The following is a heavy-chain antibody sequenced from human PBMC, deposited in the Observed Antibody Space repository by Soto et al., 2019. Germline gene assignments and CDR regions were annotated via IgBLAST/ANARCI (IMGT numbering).Heavy chain of an antibody. D-gene: IGHD1-26*01. J-gene: IGHJ4*02. Sequence: SETLSLTCTVSGDSMSSSNWWNWVRQPPGKGLEWIGEAHHSGRTNYNPSLKTRVTISVDRSQNLFSLKLASVTAADTAVYYCARREIQGPIDYWGQGTLVTVSS. CDR1: GDSMSSSNW. CDR2: AHHSGRT. V-gene: IGHV4-4*02. CDR3: ARREIQGPIDY.